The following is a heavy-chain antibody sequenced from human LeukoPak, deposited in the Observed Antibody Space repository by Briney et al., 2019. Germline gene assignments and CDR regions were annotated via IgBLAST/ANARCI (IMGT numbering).Heavy chain of an antibody. CDR3: ARSKKGSGWFDY. CDR2: IYHSGST. V-gene: IGHV4-38-2*02. CDR1: GYSISSGYY. Sequence: SETLSLTCTVSGYSISSGYYWGWIRQPPGKGLEWIGSIYHSGSTYYNPSLKSRVTISVDTSKNQFSLKLSSVTAADTAVYYCARSKKGSGWFDYWGQGTLVTVSS. J-gene: IGHJ4*02. D-gene: IGHD6-19*01.